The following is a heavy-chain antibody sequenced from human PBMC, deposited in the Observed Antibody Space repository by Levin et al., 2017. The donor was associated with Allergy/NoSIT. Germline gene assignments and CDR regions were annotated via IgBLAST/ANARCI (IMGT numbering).Heavy chain of an antibody. CDR2: ISWNSGSI. CDR3: AKSPGRYSGYANYYFDY. Sequence: LSLTCAASGFTFDDYAMHWVRQAPGKGLEWVSGISWNSGSIGYADSVKGRFTISRDNAKNSLYLQMNSLRAEDTALYYCAKSPGRYSGYANYYFDYWGQGTLVTVSS. J-gene: IGHJ4*02. CDR1: GFTFDDYA. D-gene: IGHD5-12*01. V-gene: IGHV3-9*01.